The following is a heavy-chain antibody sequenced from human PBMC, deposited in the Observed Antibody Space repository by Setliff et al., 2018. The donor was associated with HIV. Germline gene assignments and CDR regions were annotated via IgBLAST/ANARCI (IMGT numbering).Heavy chain of an antibody. D-gene: IGHD3-22*01. CDR3: ARAPGAYYYDSSGYPIGIRFDY. Sequence: ETLSLTCTVSGGSITRTPYYWGWIRQPPGKGLEWIGSIHHSGTAYDNPSLKSRVTISVDPSKNQFSLKLSSVTAADTAVYYCARAPGAYYYDSSGYPIGIRFDYWGQGTLVTVSS. CDR1: GGSITRTPYY. V-gene: IGHV4-39*01. CDR2: IHHSGTA. J-gene: IGHJ4*02.